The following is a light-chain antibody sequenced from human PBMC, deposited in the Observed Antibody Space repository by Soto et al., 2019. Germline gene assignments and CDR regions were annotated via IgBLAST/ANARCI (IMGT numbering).Light chain of an antibody. V-gene: IGKV1-13*02. Sequence: AIQLTQSPSSLSASTGDRVAISCRASQGIKSALVWYQQKPGKSPKLLVYDASSLEGGVPSRFSGSGYGTDFTLTIISLQPEYLPTYYCQQHGTLPLTFGGGTKVEIK. J-gene: IGKJ4*01. CDR2: DAS. CDR3: QQHGTLPLT. CDR1: QGIKSA.